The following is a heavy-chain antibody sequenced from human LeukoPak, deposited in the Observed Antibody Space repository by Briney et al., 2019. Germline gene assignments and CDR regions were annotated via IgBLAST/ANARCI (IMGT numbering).Heavy chain of an antibody. J-gene: IGHJ6*02. V-gene: IGHV3-48*04. D-gene: IGHD2-15*01. CDR3: ARDCSGGSCYSGWGYYYGMDV. Sequence: GGSLRLSCAASGFTFSSYSMNWVRQAPGKGLEWVSYISSSSSTIYYTDSVKGRFTISRDNAKNSLYLQMNSLRAEDTAVYPCARDCSGGSCYSGWGYYYGMDVWGHGTTVTVSS. CDR2: ISSSSSTI. CDR1: GFTFSSYS.